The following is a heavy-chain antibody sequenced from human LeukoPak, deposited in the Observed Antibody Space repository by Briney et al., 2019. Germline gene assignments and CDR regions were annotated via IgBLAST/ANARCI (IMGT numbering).Heavy chain of an antibody. J-gene: IGHJ4*02. D-gene: IGHD3-3*01. CDR1: GYTFTSYY. CDR2: MNPNSGNT. V-gene: IGHV1-8*02. Sequence: ASVKVSCKASGYTFTSYYMHWVRQATGQGLEWMGWMNPNSGNTGYAQKFQGRVTMTRNTSISTAYMELSSLRSEDTAVYYCARGRVEWDYWGQGTLVTVSS. CDR3: ARGRVEWDY.